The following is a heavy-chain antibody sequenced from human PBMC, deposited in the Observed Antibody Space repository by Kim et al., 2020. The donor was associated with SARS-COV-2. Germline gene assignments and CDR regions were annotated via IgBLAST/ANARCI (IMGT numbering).Heavy chain of an antibody. CDR2: IFYSGST. V-gene: IGHV4-59*01. D-gene: IGHD6-13*01. CDR1: SDSMSSYY. CDR3: ARSEGRASWYQFDY. Sequence: SETLSLTCTVSSDSMSSYYWSWIRQLPGKGLEWIGYIFYSGSTNYNPSLKSRVTISWDTSRNQFSLDLTSVIDADTAVYYCARSEGRASWYQFDYWGQG. J-gene: IGHJ4*02.